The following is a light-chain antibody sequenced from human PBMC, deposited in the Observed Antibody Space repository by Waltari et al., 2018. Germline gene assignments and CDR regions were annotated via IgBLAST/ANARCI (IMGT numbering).Light chain of an antibody. CDR2: GAS. V-gene: IGKV3-20*01. Sequence: VLTQSPGTLSLSPGDRATLSCRASQSITKRYFAWYQQKPGQAPRLLIYGASSRAAANPDRVSGRGSVTEFTLTISRLEAEDSAVYYCQRYGSSIMYTFGQGTKLEIK. J-gene: IGKJ2*01. CDR1: QSITKRY. CDR3: QRYGSSIMYT.